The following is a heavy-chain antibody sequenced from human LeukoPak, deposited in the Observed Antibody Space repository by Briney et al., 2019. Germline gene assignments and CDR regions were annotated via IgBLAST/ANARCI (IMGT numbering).Heavy chain of an antibody. D-gene: IGHD6-19*01. CDR1: GFTFSSNY. V-gene: IGHV3-66*01. CDR3: ARDPGQWRN. J-gene: IGHJ4*02. Sequence: PGGSLRLSCAASGFTFSSNYMNWVRQAPGKGLEWVSVFYSGGSTYYADSVKGRFTISRDNSKNTLYLQMNSLRAEDTAVYYCARDPGQWRNWGQGTLVTVSS. CDR2: FYSGGST.